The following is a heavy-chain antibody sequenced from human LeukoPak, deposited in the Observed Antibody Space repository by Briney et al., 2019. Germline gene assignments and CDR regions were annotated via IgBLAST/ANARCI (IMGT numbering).Heavy chain of an antibody. Sequence: SETLSLTCTVSGGSISNGDHYWSWIRQHPGKGLEWIGHIYYSGSTYYNPSLKSRGIISVETSKNQFSLQLNSVTPEDTAVYYCARTGYDSSGYKQFDYWGQGTLVTVSS. D-gene: IGHD3-22*01. CDR1: GGSISNGDHY. CDR2: IYYSGST. V-gene: IGHV4-31*03. J-gene: IGHJ4*02. CDR3: ARTGYDSSGYKQFDY.